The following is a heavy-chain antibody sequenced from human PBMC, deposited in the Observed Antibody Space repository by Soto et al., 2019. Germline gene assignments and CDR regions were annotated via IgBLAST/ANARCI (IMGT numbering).Heavy chain of an antibody. D-gene: IGHD6-6*01. CDR2: IYYSGNT. CDR3: ARHGRTSGSFSTSSVRTEFDY. Sequence: SETLSLTCTVSGFSISSGTYYWGWVRQSPGKGLEWIGTIYYSGNTYYKPSLKSRVTISIDTSKNQFSLKLNSVTAADTAVYLCARHGRTSGSFSTSSVRTEFDYWGQGTLVTVSS. V-gene: IGHV4-39*01. J-gene: IGHJ4*02. CDR1: GFSISSGTYY.